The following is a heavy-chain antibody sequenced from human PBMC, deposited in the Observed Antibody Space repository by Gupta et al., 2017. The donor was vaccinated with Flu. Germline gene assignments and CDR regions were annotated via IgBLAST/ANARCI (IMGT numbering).Heavy chain of an antibody. CDR3: GTVFEY. Sequence: CAASRLAVSNEWMHWVRQAPGKGLEWVSGLNSDGSATYYADSVKGRFTISRDNAKNTLFLQMNNLRAEDTDVYYCGTVFEYWGQGTRVTVSS. V-gene: IGHV3-74*01. CDR2: LNSDGSAT. CDR1: RLAVSNEW. J-gene: IGHJ4*02.